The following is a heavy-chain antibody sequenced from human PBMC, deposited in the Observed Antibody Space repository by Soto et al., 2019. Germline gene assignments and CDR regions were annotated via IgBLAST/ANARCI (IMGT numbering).Heavy chain of an antibody. CDR1: GGSMTSYY. V-gene: IGHV4-59*08. J-gene: IGHJ4*02. Sequence: QVQLQESGPGLVKPSETLSLTCTVSGGSMTSYYWSWIRQPPGKGLEWIGFIYYTGNTKYNASLKSRVTISVDTSKNLFSLKLKSVTAADTAVCYCARRIIALEVFDYWGQGTVVTVSS. CDR3: ARRIIALEVFDY. D-gene: IGHD3-10*01. CDR2: IYYTGNT.